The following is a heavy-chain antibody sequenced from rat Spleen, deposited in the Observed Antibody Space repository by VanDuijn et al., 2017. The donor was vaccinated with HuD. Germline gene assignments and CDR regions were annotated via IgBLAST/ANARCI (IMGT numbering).Heavy chain of an antibody. Sequence: QVQLKESGPGLMQPSQTLSLTCTVSGFSLTDYSVHWVRQPPGKGLEWMGRIQSDGNTNYNSALSSRLSISRDTSKNQVFLKMNSLQTEDTAMYFCARSAKYYYDGSYYYVHFDYWGQGVMVTVSS. J-gene: IGHJ2*01. V-gene: IGHV2-19*01. CDR3: ARSAKYYYDGSYYYVHFDY. CDR1: GFSLTDYS. D-gene: IGHD1-12*02. CDR2: IQSDGNT.